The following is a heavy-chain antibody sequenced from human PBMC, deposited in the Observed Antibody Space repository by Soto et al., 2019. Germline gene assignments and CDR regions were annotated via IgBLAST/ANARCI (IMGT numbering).Heavy chain of an antibody. CDR1: GFTVSSNY. V-gene: IGHV3-53*01. CDR3: AREGYYYDSSGYYYTRYFDY. J-gene: IGHJ4*02. Sequence: GGSLRLSCAASGFTVSSNYMSWVRQAPGKGLEWVSVIYSGGSTYYADSVKGRFTISRDNSKNTLYLQMNSLRAEDTAVYYCAREGYYYDSSGYYYTRYFDYWGQGTLVTVSS. D-gene: IGHD3-22*01. CDR2: IYSGGST.